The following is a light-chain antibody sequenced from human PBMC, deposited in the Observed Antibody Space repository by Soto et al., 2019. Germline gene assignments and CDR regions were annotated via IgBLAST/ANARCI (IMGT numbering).Light chain of an antibody. CDR2: WAS. CDR3: QQYYSNPLT. CDR1: QSLLYSSNNKNY. V-gene: IGKV4-1*01. Sequence: DIVMTQSPDSLAVSLGERATINCKSSQSLLYSSNNKNYLAWYQQKPGQPPKLLIYWASTRESGVPDRFSGSESGTDFTLTISSLQAEDVASYYCQQYYSNPLTFGGGTKVEIK. J-gene: IGKJ4*01.